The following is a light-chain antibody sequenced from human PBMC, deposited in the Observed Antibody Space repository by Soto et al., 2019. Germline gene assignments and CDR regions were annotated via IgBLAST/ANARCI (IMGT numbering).Light chain of an antibody. CDR1: QSLLHSNGYNY. Sequence: DLVMTQSPLSLPVTPGEPASISCRSSQSLLHSNGYNYLDWYLQKPGQSPQLLIYLGSNRASGDPDRFSGSRSGTDFTLKISRVEAEDVGVYYCMQALQTPYTFGQGTKLEIK. V-gene: IGKV2-28*01. CDR3: MQALQTPYT. CDR2: LGS. J-gene: IGKJ2*01.